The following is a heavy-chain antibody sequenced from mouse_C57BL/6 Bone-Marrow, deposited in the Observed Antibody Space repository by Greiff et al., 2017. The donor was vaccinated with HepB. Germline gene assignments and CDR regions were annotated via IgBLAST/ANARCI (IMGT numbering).Heavy chain of an antibody. V-gene: IGHV1-80*01. D-gene: IGHD1-1*01. J-gene: IGHJ1*03. CDR3: ARRITTGDWYFDV. Sequence: QVQLKESGAELVKPGASVKISCKASGYAFSSYWMNWVKQRPGKGLEWIGQIYPGDGDTNYNGKFKGKATLTADKSSSTAYMQLSSLTSEDSAVYFCARRITTGDWYFDVWGTGTTVTVSS. CDR2: IYPGDGDT. CDR1: GYAFSSYW.